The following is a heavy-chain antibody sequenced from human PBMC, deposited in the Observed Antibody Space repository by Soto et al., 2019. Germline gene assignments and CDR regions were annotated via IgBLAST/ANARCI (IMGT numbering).Heavy chain of an antibody. D-gene: IGHD6-19*01. Sequence: PGGSLRLSCAASGFTFSNAWMNWVRQAPGKGLEWVGRIKRKTDGGTTDYAAPVKGRFTISRDDSKNTLYLQMNSLKTEDTAVYYCTTPSGYSSGWYDFDYWGQGTLVTVSS. J-gene: IGHJ4*02. CDR3: TTPSGYSSGWYDFDY. CDR1: GFTFSNAW. V-gene: IGHV3-15*07. CDR2: IKRKTDGGTT.